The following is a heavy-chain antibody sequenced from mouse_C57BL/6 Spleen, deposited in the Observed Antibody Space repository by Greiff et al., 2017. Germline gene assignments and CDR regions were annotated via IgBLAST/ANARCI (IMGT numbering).Heavy chain of an antibody. CDR2: IHPSDSDT. CDR1: GYTFTSYW. Sequence: QVHVKQPGAELVKPGASVTVSCKASGYTFTSYWMHWVKQRPGQGLEWIGRIHPSDSDTNYNQKFKGKATLTVDKSSSTAYMQLSSLTSEDSSVYYCASWSNWDFDYWGQGTTLTVSS. J-gene: IGHJ2*01. CDR3: ASWSNWDFDY. D-gene: IGHD4-1*02. V-gene: IGHV1-74*01.